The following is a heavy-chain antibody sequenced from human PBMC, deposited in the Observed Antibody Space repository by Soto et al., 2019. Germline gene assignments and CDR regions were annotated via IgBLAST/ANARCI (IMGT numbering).Heavy chain of an antibody. V-gene: IGHV3-13*05. CDR3: ARTDRDFYGLDV. CDR1: GFTFRNYD. CDR2: ISAAGDP. J-gene: IGHJ6*02. Sequence: EVQLVESGGGLVQPGGSLRLSCEASGFTFRNYDMHWVSQGTVKGLEWVSGISAAGDPDYADSVEGRFTLSRENAQNSFFLQMNSLRVGDTAVYYCARTDRDFYGLDVWGQGTTVIVSS.